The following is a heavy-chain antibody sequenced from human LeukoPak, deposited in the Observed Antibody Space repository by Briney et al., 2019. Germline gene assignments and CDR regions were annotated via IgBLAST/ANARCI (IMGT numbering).Heavy chain of an antibody. CDR1: GGSISSGSYY. V-gene: IGHV4-61*02. CDR2: IYTSGST. Sequence: SETLSLTCTVSGGSISSGSYYWRWIRQPAGKGLEWIGRIYTSGSTNYNPSLKSRVTISVDTSKNQFSLKLSSVTAAETAVYYCAREGRYRYGYNEYHLYMDIWGKGTTVTVSS. CDR3: AREGRYRYGYNEYHLYMDI. D-gene: IGHD5-18*01. J-gene: IGHJ6*03.